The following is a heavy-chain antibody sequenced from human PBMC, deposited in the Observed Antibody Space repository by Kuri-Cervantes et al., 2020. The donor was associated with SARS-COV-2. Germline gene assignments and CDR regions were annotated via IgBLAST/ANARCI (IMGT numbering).Heavy chain of an antibody. V-gene: IGHV4-39*07. CDR3: ARNMARWYSSSWFSFDY. CDR1: GGSISSSSYY. D-gene: IGHD6-13*01. J-gene: IGHJ4*02. Sequence: SETLSLTCTVSGGSISSSSYYWGWIRQPPGKGLEWIGSIYYSGSTYYNPSLKSRVTISVDTSKNQFSLKLSSVTAADTAVYYCARNMARWYSSSWFSFDYWGQGTLVTVSS. CDR2: IYYSGST.